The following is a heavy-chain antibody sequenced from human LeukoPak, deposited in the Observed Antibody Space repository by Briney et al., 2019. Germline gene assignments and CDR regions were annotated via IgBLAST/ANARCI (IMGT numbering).Heavy chain of an antibody. J-gene: IGHJ4*02. CDR1: GFTFDDYA. CDR2: LSGVGGST. CDR3: AKVGLGYCGGYCYRPYYFDY. D-gene: IGHD2-21*02. Sequence: GGSLRLSCAASGFTFDDYAMHWVRQAPGKGLDWVSLLSGVGGSTDYADSVKGRFTISRDNSKNSLYLQMNSLRTEDTALYYCAKVGLGYCGGYCYRPYYFDYWGQGTLVTVSS. V-gene: IGHV3-43*02.